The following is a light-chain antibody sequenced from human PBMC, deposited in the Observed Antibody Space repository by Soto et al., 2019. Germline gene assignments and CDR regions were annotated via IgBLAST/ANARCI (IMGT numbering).Light chain of an antibody. CDR2: EGS. Sequence: QSALTQPASVSGSPGQSTTISCTGTTSNVGTYKFVSWYQYHPGKAPKLIIYEGSKRPSGVSSRFSGSKSGNTASLTISGLQADDDGDYYCSSYAGGSSMVFGGGTKLTVL. CDR3: SSYAGGSSMV. J-gene: IGLJ3*02. CDR1: TSNVGTYKF. V-gene: IGLV2-23*01.